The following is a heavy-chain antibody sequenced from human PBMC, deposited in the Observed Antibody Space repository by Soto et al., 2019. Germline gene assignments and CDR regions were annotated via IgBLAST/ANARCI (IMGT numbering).Heavy chain of an antibody. CDR2: IIPIFGTA. CDR3: ARPTRYYYDSSGQSAWFAL. Sequence: ASVKVSCKASGGTFSSYAISWVRQAPGQGLDWMGGIIPIFGTANYAQKFQGRVTITADESTSTAYMELSSLRSEDTAVYYCARPTRYYYDSSGQSAWFALWGQGTLVLGSS. D-gene: IGHD3-22*01. CDR1: GGTFSSYA. J-gene: IGHJ5*02. V-gene: IGHV1-69*13.